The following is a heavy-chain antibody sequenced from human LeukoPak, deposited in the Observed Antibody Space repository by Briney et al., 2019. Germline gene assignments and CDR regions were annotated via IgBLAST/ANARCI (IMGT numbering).Heavy chain of an antibody. CDR2: ISWNSGSI. CDR1: GFTFSSYA. CDR3: AKDSDYYGSGSYYTN. Sequence: GGSLRLSCAASGFTFSSYAMHWVRQAPGKGLEWVSGISWNSGSIGYADSVKGRFTISRDNAKNSLYLQMNSLRAEDTALYYCAKDSDYYGSGSYYTNWGQGTLVTVSS. V-gene: IGHV3-9*01. D-gene: IGHD3-10*01. J-gene: IGHJ4*02.